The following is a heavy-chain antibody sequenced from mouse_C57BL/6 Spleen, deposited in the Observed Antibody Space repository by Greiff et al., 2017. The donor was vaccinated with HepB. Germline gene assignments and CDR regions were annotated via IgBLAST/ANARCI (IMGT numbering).Heavy chain of an antibody. CDR3: ARSQLRLSWFAY. V-gene: IGHV1-80*01. D-gene: IGHD3-2*02. CDR1: GYAFSSYW. Sequence: QVQLQQSGAELVKPGASVKISCKASGYAFSSYWMNWVKQRPGKGLEWIGQIYPGDGDTNYNGKFKGKATLTADKSSSTAYMQLSSLTSEDSAVYFCARSQLRLSWFAYWGQGTLVTVSA. CDR2: IYPGDGDT. J-gene: IGHJ3*01.